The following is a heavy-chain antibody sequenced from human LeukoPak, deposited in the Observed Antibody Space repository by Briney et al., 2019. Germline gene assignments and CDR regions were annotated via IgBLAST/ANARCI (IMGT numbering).Heavy chain of an antibody. Sequence: GGSLRLSCAASGFTFSSYWMSWVRQAPGKGLEWVANIKQDGSEKYYVDSVKGRFTISRDNAKNSLYLQMNSLRAEDTAVYYCARRGYSGYDWAYYYYGMDVWGQGTTVTVSS. J-gene: IGHJ6*02. CDR3: ARRGYSGYDWAYYYYGMDV. CDR2: IKQDGSEK. D-gene: IGHD5-12*01. CDR1: GFTFSSYW. V-gene: IGHV3-7*05.